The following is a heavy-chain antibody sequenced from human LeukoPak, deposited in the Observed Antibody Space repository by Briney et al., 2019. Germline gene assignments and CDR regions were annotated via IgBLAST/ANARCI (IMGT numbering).Heavy chain of an antibody. J-gene: IGHJ6*04. V-gene: IGHV4-59*01. Sequence: SETLSLTCTVSGGSISSYYWSWIRQPPGKGLEWIGYIYYSGSTNYNPSLKSRVTISVDTSKNQFSLKLSSVTAADTAVYYCARGDGVYDYYYYYGMDVWGKGTTVTVSS. CDR3: ARGDGVYDYYYYYGMDV. CDR1: GGSISSYY. CDR2: IYYSGST. D-gene: IGHD5/OR15-5a*01.